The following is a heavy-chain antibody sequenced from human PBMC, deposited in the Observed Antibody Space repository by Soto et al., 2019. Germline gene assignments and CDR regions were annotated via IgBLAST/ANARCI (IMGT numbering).Heavy chain of an antibody. Sequence: SVKVSCKASGGTFSSYAISWVRHAPGQGLEWMGGIIPIFGTANYAQKFQGRVTITADESTSTAYMELSSLRSEDTAVYYCAIFPGPYDSVNYFDFWGQGSLVPGSS. J-gene: IGHJ4*02. CDR3: AIFPGPYDSVNYFDF. D-gene: IGHD3-22*01. V-gene: IGHV1-69*13. CDR1: GGTFSSYA. CDR2: IIPIFGTA.